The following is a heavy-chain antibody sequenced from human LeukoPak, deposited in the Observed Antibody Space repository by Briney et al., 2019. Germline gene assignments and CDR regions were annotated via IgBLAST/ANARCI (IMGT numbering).Heavy chain of an antibody. Sequence: SETLSLTCAVYGGSFSGYYWSWIRQPPGKRLEWIGEINHSGSTNYNPSLKSRVTISVDTSKNQFSLKLSSVTAADTAVSYCARRRDDYVWGSYRYKYFDYWGQGTLVTVSS. CDR2: INHSGST. D-gene: IGHD3-16*02. V-gene: IGHV4-34*01. J-gene: IGHJ4*02. CDR1: GGSFSGYY. CDR3: ARRRDDYVWGSYRYKYFDY.